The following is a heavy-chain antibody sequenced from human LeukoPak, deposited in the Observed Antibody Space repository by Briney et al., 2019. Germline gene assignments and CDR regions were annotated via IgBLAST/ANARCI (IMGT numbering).Heavy chain of an antibody. V-gene: IGHV3-23*01. Sequence: GGSLRLSCAASGFTFSNYAMSWVRQAPGKGLEWVSAISGSASSTYYADSVKGRFTISRDNSKNTLYLQMNSLRADDTAVYYCAKDDFGVDTAMVYRYWGQGTLVTVSS. CDR2: ISGSASST. CDR3: AKDDFGVDTAMVYRY. CDR1: GFTFSNYA. J-gene: IGHJ4*02. D-gene: IGHD5-18*01.